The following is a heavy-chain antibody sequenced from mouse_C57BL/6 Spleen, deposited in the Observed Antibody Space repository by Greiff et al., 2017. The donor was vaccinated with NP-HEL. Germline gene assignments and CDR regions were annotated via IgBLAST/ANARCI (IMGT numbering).Heavy chain of an antibody. J-gene: IGHJ3*01. D-gene: IGHD1-1*01. CDR3: ARQNYGSSYGFAY. CDR2: ISNLAYSI. Sequence: VQLKESGGGLVQPGGSLKLSCAASGFTFSDYGMAWVRQAPRKGPEWVAFISNLAYSIYYADTVTGRFTISIENAKNTLYLEMSSLRSEDTAMYYCARQNYGSSYGFAYWGQGTLVTVSA. V-gene: IGHV5-15*01. CDR1: GFTFSDYG.